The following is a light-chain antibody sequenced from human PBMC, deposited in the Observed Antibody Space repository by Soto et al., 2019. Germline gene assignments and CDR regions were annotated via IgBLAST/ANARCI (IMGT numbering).Light chain of an antibody. CDR3: QHYNSSSEA. J-gene: IGKJ1*01. Sequence: DFQIPPSPSTLSGSVGDRVTITCRASQTISSWLAWYQQKPGKAPKLLIYKASTLKSGVPSRFSGSGSGTEFTLTISSLQPDDFATYYCQHYNSSSEAFGQGTKVDIK. CDR2: KAS. V-gene: IGKV1-5*03. CDR1: QTISSW.